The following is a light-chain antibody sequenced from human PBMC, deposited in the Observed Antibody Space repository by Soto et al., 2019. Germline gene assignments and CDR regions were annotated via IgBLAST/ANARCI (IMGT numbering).Light chain of an antibody. CDR1: QTVSNQ. Sequence: EIVLTQSPVTLSLSPRERATLSCRASQTVSNQLDWYQQKPGQAPRLLIYDASRRVTGIPARFSGSGSGTDFTLTLSSLEPEDCAVYYCQQRAGSSTFGQGTRLEIK. CDR3: QQRAGSST. CDR2: DAS. J-gene: IGKJ5*01. V-gene: IGKV3-11*01.